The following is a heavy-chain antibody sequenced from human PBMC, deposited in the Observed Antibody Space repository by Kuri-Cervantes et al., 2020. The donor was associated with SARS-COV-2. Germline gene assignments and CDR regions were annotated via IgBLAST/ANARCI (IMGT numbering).Heavy chain of an antibody. J-gene: IGHJ4*02. Sequence: SETLSLTCAVSGYSISSGYYWGWIRQPPGKGLERIGSIYHSGSTYYNPSLKSRVTISVDTSKNQFSLKLSSVTAADTAVYYCASIAARPYFDYWGQGTLVTVSS. V-gene: IGHV4-38-2*01. CDR3: ASIAARPYFDY. CDR1: GYSISSGYY. D-gene: IGHD6-6*01. CDR2: IYHSGST.